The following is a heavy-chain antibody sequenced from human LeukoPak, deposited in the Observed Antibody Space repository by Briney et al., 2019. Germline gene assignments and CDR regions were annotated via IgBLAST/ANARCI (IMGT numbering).Heavy chain of an antibody. D-gene: IGHD3-10*01. V-gene: IGHV3-53*05. CDR1: GFTVTSTH. J-gene: IGHJ5*02. Sequence: GSLRLSCTVSGFTVTSTHMDWVRQAPGKGPEWVALIYDDGGTVYADSVKGRFTISRDNSKNMVYLQMNGLRPEDSAVYYCAGDRAGRRSSWVEFDLWGQGTLVTVSS. CDR2: IYDDGGT. CDR3: AGDRAGRRSSWVEFDL.